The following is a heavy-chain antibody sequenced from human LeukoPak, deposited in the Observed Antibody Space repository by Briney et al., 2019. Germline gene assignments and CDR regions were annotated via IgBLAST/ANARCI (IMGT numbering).Heavy chain of an antibody. J-gene: IGHJ4*02. Sequence: GSLRLSCAASGFTFSSYGMYWVRQAPGKGLEWVSYISSSGSTIYYADSVKGRFTISRDNSKNTLYLQMNSLRAEDTAVYYCARGPSGYHNTGGQGTLVTVSS. V-gene: IGHV3-48*01. CDR2: ISSSGSTI. CDR1: GFTFSSYG. CDR3: ARGPSGYHNT. D-gene: IGHD5-12*01.